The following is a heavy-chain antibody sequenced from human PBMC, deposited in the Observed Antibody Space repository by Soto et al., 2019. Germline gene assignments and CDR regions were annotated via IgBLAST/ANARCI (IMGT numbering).Heavy chain of an antibody. J-gene: IGHJ4*02. D-gene: IGHD6-19*01. V-gene: IGHV4-34*01. CDR3: ARGETHSSGWEYFDY. Sequence: PSETLSLTCAVYGGSFSGYYWSWIRQPPGKGLEWIGEINHSGSTNYNPSLKSRVTISVDTSKNQFSLKPSSVTAADTAVYYCARGETHSSGWEYFDYWGQGTLVTGSS. CDR1: GGSFSGYY. CDR2: INHSGST.